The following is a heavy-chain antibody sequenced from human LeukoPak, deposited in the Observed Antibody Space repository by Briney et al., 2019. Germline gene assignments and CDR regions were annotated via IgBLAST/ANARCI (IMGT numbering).Heavy chain of an antibody. D-gene: IGHD2-15*01. CDR2: ISWNSGSI. Sequence: GGSLRLSCAASGFTFDDYAMHWVRQAPGKGLEWVSGISWNSGSIGYADSVKGRFTISRDNAKNSLYLQMNSLRAEDTAVYYCARSECRGGSCFIDYWGQGTLVTVSS. CDR3: ARSECRGGSCFIDY. CDR1: GFTFDDYA. V-gene: IGHV3-9*01. J-gene: IGHJ4*02.